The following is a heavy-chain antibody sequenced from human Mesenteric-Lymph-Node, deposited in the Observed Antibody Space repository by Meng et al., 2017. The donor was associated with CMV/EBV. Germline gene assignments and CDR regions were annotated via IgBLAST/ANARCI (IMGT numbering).Heavy chain of an antibody. J-gene: IGHJ5*02. CDR1: GGTFSSYA. Sequence: GGTFSSYAISWVRQAPGQGLEWMGGIIPIFGTTNYAQKFQGRVTITTDESTSTAYMELSSLRSEDTAVYYCARGLYYDILTGWWFDPWGQGTLVTVSS. D-gene: IGHD3-9*01. CDR2: IIPIFGTT. V-gene: IGHV1-69*05. CDR3: ARGLYYDILTGWWFDP.